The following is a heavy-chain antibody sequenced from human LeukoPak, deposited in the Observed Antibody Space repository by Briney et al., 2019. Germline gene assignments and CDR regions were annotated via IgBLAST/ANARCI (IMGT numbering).Heavy chain of an antibody. CDR1: GGSISLSYYY. V-gene: IGHV4-39*07. D-gene: IGHD2-15*01. J-gene: IGHJ5*02. CDR2: VYYSGTT. CDR3: AREGRPSYCSGGSCQGRANWFDP. Sequence: TSETLSLTCSVSGGSISLSYYYWGWIRQPPGKALEWIGSVYYSGTTSYNPSLKSRVTISVDMSKNHFSLRLSSVTAADTAVYYCAREGRPSYCSGGSCQGRANWFDPWGQGTLVTVSS.